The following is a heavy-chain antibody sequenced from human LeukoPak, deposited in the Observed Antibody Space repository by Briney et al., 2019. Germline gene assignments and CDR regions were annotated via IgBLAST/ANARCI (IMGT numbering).Heavy chain of an antibody. CDR3: ARGSGNFGN. D-gene: IGHD3-10*01. V-gene: IGHV4-59*12. J-gene: IGHJ4*02. CDR2: VFYSGST. Sequence: SSETLSLTCTVSGGSISNYYWSWIRQPPGKGLEWIGYVFYSGSTNYNPSLKSRVTMSVDTSKNQFSLKVSSVTAADTAVYYCARGSGNFGNWGQGTLVTVSS. CDR1: GGSISNYY.